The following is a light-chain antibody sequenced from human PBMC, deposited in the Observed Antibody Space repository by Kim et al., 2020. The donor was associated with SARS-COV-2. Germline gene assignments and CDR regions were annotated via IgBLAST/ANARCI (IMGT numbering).Light chain of an antibody. Sequence: QTVVTQEPSLTVSPGGTVTLTCASSTGAVTSGYYPNWFQQKPGQAPRVLIYSTSNKHSWTPARFSGSLLGGKAALTLSGVQPEDEAEYYCLLYYGGVHVVFGGGTQLTVL. CDR3: LLYYGGVHVV. V-gene: IGLV7-43*01. CDR1: TGAVTSGYY. CDR2: STS. J-gene: IGLJ2*01.